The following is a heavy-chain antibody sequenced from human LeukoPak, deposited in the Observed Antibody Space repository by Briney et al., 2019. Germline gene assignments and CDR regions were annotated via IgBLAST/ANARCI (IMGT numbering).Heavy chain of an antibody. Sequence: GGSLRLSCAASGFTFSSYAMSWVRQAPGKGLEWVSAISGSGGSTYYADSVKGRFTISRDNSKNTLYLQMNSLRAEDTAVYYCAKDRLESSSGWLYYFDYWGQGTLVTVSS. D-gene: IGHD6-19*01. CDR3: AKDRLESSSGWLYYFDY. CDR2: ISGSGGST. J-gene: IGHJ4*02. V-gene: IGHV3-23*01. CDR1: GFTFSSYA.